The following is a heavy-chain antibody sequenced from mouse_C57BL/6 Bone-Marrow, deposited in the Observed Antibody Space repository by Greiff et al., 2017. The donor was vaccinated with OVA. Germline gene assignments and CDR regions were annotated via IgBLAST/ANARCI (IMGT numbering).Heavy chain of an antibody. CDR1: GFSLTSYG. CDR2: IWSGGST. D-gene: IGHD1-1*01. J-gene: IGHJ4*01. V-gene: IGHV2-2*01. CDR3: ARNNYGSSYLGAMDY. Sequence: QVQLKESGPGLVQPSQSLSITCTVSGFSLTSYGVHWVRQSPGKGLEWLGVIWSGGSTDYNAAFISRLSISKDNSKSQVFFKMNSLQADDTAIYYCARNNYGSSYLGAMDYWGQGTSVTVSS.